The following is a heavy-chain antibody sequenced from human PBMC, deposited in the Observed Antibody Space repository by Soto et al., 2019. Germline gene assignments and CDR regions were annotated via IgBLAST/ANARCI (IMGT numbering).Heavy chain of an antibody. Sequence: QVPLVESGGGVVQPGRSLRLSCAASGFTFRSYAMHWVRQAPGKGLEWVAIVSYDGSRIYYADSVKGRFTISRDNSKTTLYLQMNGLRAEDTAVYYCAREDVGKLYFDYWGQGTLVTVSS. CDR2: VSYDGSRI. CDR1: GFTFRSYA. V-gene: IGHV3-30*04. CDR3: AREDVGKLYFDY. J-gene: IGHJ4*02. D-gene: IGHD3-10*01.